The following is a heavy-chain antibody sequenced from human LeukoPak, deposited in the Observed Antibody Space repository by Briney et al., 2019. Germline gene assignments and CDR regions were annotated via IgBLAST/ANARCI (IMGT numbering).Heavy chain of an antibody. D-gene: IGHD1/OR15-1a*01. V-gene: IGHV3-33*01. Sequence: GGTLRLSCAASGFTFSSYDMHWVRRAPGKGLEWVASIWHDGNRKYHADSVEGRFTISRDNSKNTVYVQMNSLRADDTAVYYCTRAAGITGTSRDNWFDPWGQGTLVIVSS. CDR1: GFTFSSYD. CDR2: IWHDGNRK. J-gene: IGHJ5*02. CDR3: TRAAGITGTSRDNWFDP.